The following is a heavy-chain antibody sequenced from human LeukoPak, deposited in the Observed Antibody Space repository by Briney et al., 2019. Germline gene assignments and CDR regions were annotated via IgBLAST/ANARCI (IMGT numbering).Heavy chain of an antibody. J-gene: IGHJ4*02. CDR1: GFTFDDYG. D-gene: IGHD3-22*01. Sequence: PGGSLRLSCAASGFTFDDYGMSWVRQAPGKGLEWFSGINWNGGSTGYEDSVKGRFTISRDNAKNSLYLQMNSLRAEDTALYHCARHYYDSSGERRYFDYWGQGTLVTVSS. CDR2: INWNGGST. V-gene: IGHV3-20*01. CDR3: ARHYYDSSGERRYFDY.